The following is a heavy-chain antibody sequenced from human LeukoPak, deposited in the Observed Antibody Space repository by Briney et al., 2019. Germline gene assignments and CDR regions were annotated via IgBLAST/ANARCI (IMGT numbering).Heavy chain of an antibody. CDR2: IYYSGST. CDR1: GGSISSYY. D-gene: IGHD3-22*01. J-gene: IGHJ4*02. V-gene: IGHV4-59*01. CDR3: ARDPGAYYYDSSGYYDY. Sequence: SETLSLTCTVSGGSISSYYWSWIRQPPGKGLEWIGYIYYSGSTNYNPSLKSRVTISVDTSKNQFSLKLSSVTAADTAVYYCARDPGAYYYDSSGYYDYWGQGTLVTVSS.